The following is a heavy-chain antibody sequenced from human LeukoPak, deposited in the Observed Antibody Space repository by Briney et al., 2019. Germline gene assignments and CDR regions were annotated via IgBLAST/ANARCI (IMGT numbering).Heavy chain of an antibody. D-gene: IGHD2-15*01. Sequence: GGSLRLSCAASGFALSSYWMSWVRQAPGKGLEWVSASDTGNTYHADSVKGRFTISRDSSKNTLFLQMNRLRPEDAAVYYCAKAPVTTCRGAFCYPFDYWGLGTLVTVSS. CDR3: AKAPVTTCRGAFCYPFDY. CDR2: SDTGNT. V-gene: IGHV3-23*01. CDR1: GFALSSYW. J-gene: IGHJ4*02.